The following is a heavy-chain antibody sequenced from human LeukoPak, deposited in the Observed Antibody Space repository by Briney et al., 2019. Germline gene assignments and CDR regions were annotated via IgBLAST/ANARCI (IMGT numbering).Heavy chain of an antibody. Sequence: PGGSLRLSCAASECTFSSYWMYWVRQGPGKGLVWVSRINSDGSSTTYADSVKGRFTISRDNAKNTLYLQMNSLRAEDTAVYYCASPDVSAAGTFVDYWGQGTLVTVSS. V-gene: IGHV3-74*03. CDR1: ECTFSSYW. J-gene: IGHJ4*02. CDR3: ASPDVSAAGTFVDY. CDR2: INSDGSST. D-gene: IGHD6-13*01.